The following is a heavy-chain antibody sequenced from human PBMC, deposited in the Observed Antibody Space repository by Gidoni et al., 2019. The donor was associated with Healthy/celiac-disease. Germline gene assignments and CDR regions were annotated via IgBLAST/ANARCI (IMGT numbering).Heavy chain of an antibody. CDR2: ISYDGSNK. V-gene: IGHV3-30*18. Sequence: QVQLVESGGGVVQPGRSLRLSCAASGFTFSSYGMHWVRQAPGKGLEWVAVISYDGSNKYYADSVKGRFTISRDNSKNTLYLQMNSLRAEDTAVYYCAKEHNWNYARNWFDPWGQGTLVTVSS. D-gene: IGHD1-7*01. CDR1: GFTFSSYG. J-gene: IGHJ5*02. CDR3: AKEHNWNYARNWFDP.